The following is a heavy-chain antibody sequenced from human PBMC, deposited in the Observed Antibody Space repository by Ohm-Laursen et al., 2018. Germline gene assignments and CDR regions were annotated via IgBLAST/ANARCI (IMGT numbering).Heavy chain of an antibody. CDR2: IYSGGDM. CDR1: GFTITNNY. CDR3: ARDVPGIVASRGGG. V-gene: IGHV3-53*01. D-gene: IGHD3-16*01. J-gene: IGHJ4*01. Sequence: LSLTCAASGFTITNNYMNWVRQAPGKGLEWVSLIYSGGDMFYADSVSGRFTISRDKSKNTLYLQMNSLRVEDTAMYFCARDVPGIVASRGGGWGQGTLVTVSS.